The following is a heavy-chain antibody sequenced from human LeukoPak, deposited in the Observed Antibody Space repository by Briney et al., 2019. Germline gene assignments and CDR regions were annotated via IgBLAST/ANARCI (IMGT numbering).Heavy chain of an antibody. CDR2: INHSGST. CDR1: GGSFSGYY. Sequence: SETLSLTCAVYGGSFSGYYWSWIRQPPGKGLEWIGEINHSGSTNYNPSLKSRVTISVDRSKNQFSLKLSSVTAADTAVYYCARVRLGELSFFDYWGQGTLVTVSS. CDR3: ARVRLGELSFFDY. D-gene: IGHD3-16*02. J-gene: IGHJ4*02. V-gene: IGHV4-34*01.